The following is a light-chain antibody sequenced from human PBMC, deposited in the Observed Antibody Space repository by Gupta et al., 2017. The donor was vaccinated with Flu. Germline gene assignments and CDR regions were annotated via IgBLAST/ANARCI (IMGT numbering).Light chain of an antibody. Sequence: QAVVTQEPSLTVSPGGTVTPTCGSNIGAVTSGHSPHWFQQKPGQAPRTLIYDTSNKYSWTPARFSGSLLGGKAALTLSGAQPEDDADYYCLLSYSGARVFGGGTKLTVL. CDR1: IGAVTSGHS. J-gene: IGLJ3*02. V-gene: IGLV7-46*01. CDR3: LLSYSGARV. CDR2: DTS.